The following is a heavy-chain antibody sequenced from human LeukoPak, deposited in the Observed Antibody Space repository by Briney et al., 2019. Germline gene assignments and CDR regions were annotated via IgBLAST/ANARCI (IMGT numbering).Heavy chain of an antibody. CDR1: GYTFTNYA. CDR3: ARFPHPYCSSAGCPNWLDP. V-gene: IGHV7-4-1*02. D-gene: IGHD2-2*01. J-gene: IGHJ5*02. Sequence: ASVKVSCKASGYTFTNYALNWVRQAPGQGLEWMGWINTDTGKPTYAQGFTGRFVFSLDTSVSTAYLQISSLQAADTAVYYCARFPHPYCSSAGCPNWLDPWGQGTLVTVSS. CDR2: INTDTGKP.